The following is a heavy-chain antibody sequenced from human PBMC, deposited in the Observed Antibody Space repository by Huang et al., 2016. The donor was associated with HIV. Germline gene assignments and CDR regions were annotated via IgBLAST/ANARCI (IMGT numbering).Heavy chain of an antibody. CDR2: ISYDGSNK. V-gene: IGHV3-30*03. D-gene: IGHD6-19*01. Sequence: QVQLVESGGGVVQPGRSLRLYCAASGFIFSNYGMHWVRQAPGKGLEGGALISYDGSNKYYTDSVKGRFSIARDNSKNTLYLQMNSLRAEDTAVYYCALKGDSSGWEYFRHWGQGTLVTVSS. J-gene: IGHJ1*01. CDR3: ALKGDSSGWEYFRH. CDR1: GFIFSNYG.